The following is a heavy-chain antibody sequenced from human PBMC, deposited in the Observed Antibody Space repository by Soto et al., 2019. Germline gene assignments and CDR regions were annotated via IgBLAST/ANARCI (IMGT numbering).Heavy chain of an antibody. CDR2: INHSGST. Sequence: SETLSLTCAVYGGSFSGYYWSWIRQPPGKGLEWIGEINHSGSTNYNPSLKSRVTISVDTSKNQFSLKLSSVTAADTAVYYCARDRERVVRYYYYYYGMDVWGKGTTVTVSS. V-gene: IGHV4-34*01. D-gene: IGHD3-3*01. CDR3: ARDRERVVRYYYYYYGMDV. CDR1: GGSFSGYY. J-gene: IGHJ6*04.